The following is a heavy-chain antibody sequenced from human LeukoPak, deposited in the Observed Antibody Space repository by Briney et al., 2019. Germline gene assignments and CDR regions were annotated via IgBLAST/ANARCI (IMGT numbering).Heavy chain of an antibody. CDR3: ARGFDY. Sequence: GGSLRLSCAASGFTFSDYYVNWIRQAPGKGLEWVSYISNSGSKIFYADSVKGRFTISRDNAKNSLYLQMNSLRAEDTAVYYCARGFDYWGQGTLVTVS. CDR2: ISNSGSKI. V-gene: IGHV3-11*01. CDR1: GFTFSDYY. J-gene: IGHJ4*02.